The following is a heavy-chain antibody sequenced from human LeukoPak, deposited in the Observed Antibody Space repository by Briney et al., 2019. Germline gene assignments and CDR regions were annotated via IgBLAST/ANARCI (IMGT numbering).Heavy chain of an antibody. D-gene: IGHD6-19*01. CDR3: ARESFKALAGYLDS. V-gene: IGHV3-23*01. J-gene: IGHJ4*02. CDR1: GFMFSNYA. Sequence: GGSLRLSCAASGFMFSNYAMSWVRQAPGKGLEWVSGISGSGETTYYSDTEKGRFTISRDNSRNTLYLHMNSLRAEDTAVYFCARESFKALAGYLDSWGQGSLVTVSS. CDR2: ISGSGETT.